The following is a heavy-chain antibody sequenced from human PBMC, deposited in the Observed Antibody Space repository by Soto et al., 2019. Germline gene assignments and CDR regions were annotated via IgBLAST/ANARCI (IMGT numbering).Heavy chain of an antibody. J-gene: IGHJ3*02. CDR1: GYTFTVYY. Sequence: ASVKVSCKASGYTFTVYYMHWVRQAPGQGLEWMGWINAGNGNTKYSQKFRGRVTITRDTSASTAYMELSSLRSEDTAVYYCARTYYDFWSGYEDAFDIWGQGTMVTVSS. CDR3: ARTYYDFWSGYEDAFDI. V-gene: IGHV1-3*01. CDR2: INAGNGNT. D-gene: IGHD3-3*01.